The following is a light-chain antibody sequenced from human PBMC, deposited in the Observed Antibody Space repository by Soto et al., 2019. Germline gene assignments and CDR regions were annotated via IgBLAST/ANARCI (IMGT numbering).Light chain of an antibody. Sequence: EDVLTQSPGTLSLTPGERATLSCRASQSISSSYLAWYQQKPGQAPRLLIYGISSRATGIPDRFSGSGSGTDFTLTISRLEPEDFAVYYCQQYGSSLRTFGGGTKVDIK. CDR2: GIS. V-gene: IGKV3-20*01. CDR1: QSISSSY. J-gene: IGKJ4*01. CDR3: QQYGSSLRT.